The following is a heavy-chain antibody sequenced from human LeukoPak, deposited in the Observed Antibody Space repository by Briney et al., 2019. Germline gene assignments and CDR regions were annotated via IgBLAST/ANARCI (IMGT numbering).Heavy chain of an antibody. Sequence: PSETLSLTCAVYGGSFSGYYWSWIRQPPGKGLEWIGEINHSGSTNYNLSLKSRVTISVDTSKNQFSLKLSSVTAADTAVYYCARGQQYYDFWSGHNWFDPWGQGTLVTVSS. CDR1: GGSFSGYY. CDR2: INHSGST. V-gene: IGHV4-34*01. D-gene: IGHD3-3*01. J-gene: IGHJ5*02. CDR3: ARGQQYYDFWSGHNWFDP.